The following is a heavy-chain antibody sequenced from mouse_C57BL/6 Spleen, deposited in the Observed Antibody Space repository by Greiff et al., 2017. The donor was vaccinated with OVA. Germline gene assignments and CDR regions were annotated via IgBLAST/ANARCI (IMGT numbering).Heavy chain of an antibody. CDR2: IWGDGRT. J-gene: IGHJ1*03. V-gene: IGHV2-3*01. Sequence: ESGPGLVAPSQSLSITRTVSGFPFPSYGVSWVCQPPGKGPGWLGVIWGDGRTNFHSALISRLSISKDNSKSQVFLKLNRLQTDDTATYYCAKGGPGGWYFDVWGTGTTVTVSS. CDR3: AKGGPGGWYFDV. CDR1: GFPFPSYG.